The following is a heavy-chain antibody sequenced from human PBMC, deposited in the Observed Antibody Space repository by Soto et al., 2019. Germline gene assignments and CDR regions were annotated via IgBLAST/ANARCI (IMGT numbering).Heavy chain of an antibody. V-gene: IGHV1-69*01. CDR1: GGTFSSYA. D-gene: IGHD1-26*01. J-gene: IGHJ4*02. CDR2: IIPIFGTA. Sequence: QVQLVQSGAEVKKPGSSVKVSCKASGGTFSSYAISWVRQAPGQGLEWMGGIIPIFGTANYAQTFQGRVTITEDESTSTAYMELSSRRSEDTAVYYCARDLIVGAQLDHYFDYWGQGTLVTVSS. CDR3: ARDLIVGAQLDHYFDY.